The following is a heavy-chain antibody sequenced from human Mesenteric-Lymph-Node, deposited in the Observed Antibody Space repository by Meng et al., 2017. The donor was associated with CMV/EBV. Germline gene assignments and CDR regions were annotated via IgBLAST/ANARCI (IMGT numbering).Heavy chain of an antibody. D-gene: IGHD3-22*01. Sequence: GGSLRLSCAASGFTFSRCWMSWVRQAPGKGLEWVANIKQDGNEKYYVDSVRGRFTISRDNAKNSRYLEMNSLRAEDTAVYYCARDVESSGYWNWFDPWGQGTLVTVSS. CDR2: IKQDGNEK. V-gene: IGHV3-7*01. CDR1: GFTFSRCW. CDR3: ARDVESSGYWNWFDP. J-gene: IGHJ5*02.